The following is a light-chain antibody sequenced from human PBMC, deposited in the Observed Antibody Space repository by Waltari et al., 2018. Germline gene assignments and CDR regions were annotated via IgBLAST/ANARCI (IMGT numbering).Light chain of an antibody. Sequence: QSALTQPASVSGSPGPSITFSCTGASTDLAYYDYVCWYQQHPGKAPKLIIFDVSNRPSGVSYRFSGSRSGSTASLTISGLQAEDEADYYCTVKRGSNTVVFGGGTKLSVL. J-gene: IGLJ2*01. V-gene: IGLV2-14*03. CDR1: STDLAYYDY. CDR3: TVKRGSNTVV. CDR2: DVS.